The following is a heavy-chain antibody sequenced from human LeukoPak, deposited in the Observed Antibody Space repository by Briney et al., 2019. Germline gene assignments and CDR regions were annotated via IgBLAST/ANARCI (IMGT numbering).Heavy chain of an antibody. V-gene: IGHV3-23*01. CDR2: ISGSGGST. J-gene: IGHJ4*02. CDR1: GFTFSSYA. CDR3: ARDRVLVAGTGHYFDY. D-gene: IGHD6-19*01. Sequence: PGGSLRLSCAASGFTFSSYAMSWVRQAPGKGLEWVSAISGSGGSTYYADSVKGRFTISRDNSKNTLYLQMNSLRAEDTAVYYCARDRVLVAGTGHYFDYWGQGTLVTVSS.